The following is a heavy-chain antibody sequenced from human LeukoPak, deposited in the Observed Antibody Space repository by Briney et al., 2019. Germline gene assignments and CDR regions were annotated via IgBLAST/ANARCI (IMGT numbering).Heavy chain of an antibody. CDR3: ARDEGGSPDVPDY. J-gene: IGHJ4*02. Sequence: EASVKVSCKASGYTFTGYYMHWVRQAPGQGLGWMGWISAYNGNTNYAQKLQGRVTMTTDTSTSTAYMELRSLRSDDTAVYYCARDEGGSPDVPDYWGQGTLVTVSS. D-gene: IGHD1-26*01. CDR1: GYTFTGYY. CDR2: ISAYNGNT. V-gene: IGHV1-18*04.